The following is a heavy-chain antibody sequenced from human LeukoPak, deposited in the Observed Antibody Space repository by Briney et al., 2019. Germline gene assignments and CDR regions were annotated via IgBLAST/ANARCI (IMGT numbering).Heavy chain of an antibody. CDR1: GFTVSSNY. CDR2: IYSGGST. J-gene: IGHJ4*02. Sequence: GGSLRLSCAASGFTVSSNYMSWVRQAPGKGLEWVSVIYSGGSTYYADSVKGRFTISRDNSKNTLYLQMNSLRAEDTAVYYCARDKGIVGATLTYYFDYWGQGTLVTVSS. D-gene: IGHD1-26*01. V-gene: IGHV3-53*01. CDR3: ARDKGIVGATLTYYFDY.